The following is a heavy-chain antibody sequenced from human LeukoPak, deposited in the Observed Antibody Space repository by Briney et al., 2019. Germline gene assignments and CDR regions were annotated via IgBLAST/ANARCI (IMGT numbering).Heavy chain of an antibody. V-gene: IGHV3-9*01. Sequence: GRSLRLSCAASGFTFDDYAMHWVRQAPGKGLERVSGISWNSGSIGYADSVKGRFTISRDNAKNSLYLQMNSLRAEDTALYYCAKAKVALDYWGQGTLVTVSS. D-gene: IGHD2-15*01. J-gene: IGHJ4*02. CDR2: ISWNSGSI. CDR3: AKAKVALDY. CDR1: GFTFDDYA.